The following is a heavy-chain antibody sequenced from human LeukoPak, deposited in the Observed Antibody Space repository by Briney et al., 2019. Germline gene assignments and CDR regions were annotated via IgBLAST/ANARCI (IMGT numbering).Heavy chain of an antibody. CDR1: GFTFRNYY. V-gene: IGHV3-30-3*01. CDR3: ARARAVYYYDSSGYESSDY. Sequence: QPGGSLRLSCAASGFTFRNYYMHWVRQAPGKGLEWVAVISYDGSNKYYADSVKGRFTISRDNSKNTLYLQMNSLRAEDTAVYYCARARAVYYYDSSGYESSDYWGQGTLVTVSS. CDR2: ISYDGSNK. J-gene: IGHJ4*02. D-gene: IGHD3-22*01.